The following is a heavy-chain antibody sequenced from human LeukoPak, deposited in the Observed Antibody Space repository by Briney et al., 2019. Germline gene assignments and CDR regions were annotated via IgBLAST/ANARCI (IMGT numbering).Heavy chain of an antibody. Sequence: GGSLRLSCAASGFTFSDYNMNWVRQAPGKGLEWVSYITNGGSTIHHADSVKGRFTISRNNAKKTLYLQMNSLRAEDTAVYYCARSIGLTGGGVDVWGQGTTVTVSS. CDR3: ARSIGLTGGGVDV. J-gene: IGHJ6*02. CDR2: ITNGGSTI. V-gene: IGHV3-11*01. D-gene: IGHD3-9*01. CDR1: GFTFSDYN.